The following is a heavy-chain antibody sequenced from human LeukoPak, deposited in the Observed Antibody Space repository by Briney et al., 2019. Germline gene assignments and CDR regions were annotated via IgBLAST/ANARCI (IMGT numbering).Heavy chain of an antibody. V-gene: IGHV3-53*01. CDR1: GFTVSSYY. Sequence: GGSLRLSCAASGFTVSSYYMSWVRQAPGKGLEWVSVIYSGGKIYYADSVKGRFTISRDNSKNTLYLQMGSLRVEDTAMYYCARWYRWYFDLWGRGTLVTVSS. D-gene: IGHD2-15*01. CDR2: IYSGGKI. J-gene: IGHJ2*01. CDR3: ARWYRWYFDL.